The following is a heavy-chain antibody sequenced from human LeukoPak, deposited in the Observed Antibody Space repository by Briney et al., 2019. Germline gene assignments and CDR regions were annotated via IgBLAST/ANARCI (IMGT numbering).Heavy chain of an antibody. CDR1: GYTFTGYY. V-gene: IGHV1-2*02. CDR3: ARLVVVPAAIRYGMDV. Sequence: ASVTVSCKASGYTFTGYYMHWVRQAPGQGLEWMGWINPNSGGTNYAQKFQGRVTMTRDTSISTAYMELSRLRSDDTAVYYCARLVVVPAAIRYGMDVWGQGTTVTVSS. J-gene: IGHJ6*02. CDR2: INPNSGGT. D-gene: IGHD2-2*02.